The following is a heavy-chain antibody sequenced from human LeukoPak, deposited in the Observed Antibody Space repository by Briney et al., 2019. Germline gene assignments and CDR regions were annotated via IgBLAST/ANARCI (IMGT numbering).Heavy chain of an antibody. CDR2: IYYSGST. V-gene: IGHV4-59*01. D-gene: IGHD5-18*01. J-gene: IGHJ4*02. Sequence: PSETLSLTCTDSGGSISSYYWSWIRQPPGKGLEWIGYIYYSGSTNYNPSLKSRVTISVDTSKNQFSLKLSSVTAADTAVYYCARDPGSYGYYFDYWGQGTLVTVSS. CDR3: ARDPGSYGYYFDY. CDR1: GGSISSYY.